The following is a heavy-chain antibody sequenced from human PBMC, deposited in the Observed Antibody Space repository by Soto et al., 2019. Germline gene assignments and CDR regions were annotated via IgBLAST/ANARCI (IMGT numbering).Heavy chain of an antibody. Sequence: DTLSLTCTVSAGSITTSYWSWIRQPLGKALEWIGYISYRGSTNYNPSLKSRLTISIDTSKSQISLKLTSMTTADTAVYYCASSGIVGREVNTWFDPWGQGTLVPVSS. V-gene: IGHV4-59*01. CDR3: ASSGIVGREVNTWFDP. J-gene: IGHJ5*02. CDR1: AGSITTSY. CDR2: ISYRGST. D-gene: IGHD3-22*01.